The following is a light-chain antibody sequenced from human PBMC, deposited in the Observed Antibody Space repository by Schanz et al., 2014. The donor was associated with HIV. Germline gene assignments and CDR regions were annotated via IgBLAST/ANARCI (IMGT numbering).Light chain of an antibody. CDR1: SSNIGANYD. Sequence: QSVLAQPPSVSGAPGQRVTISCTGSSSNIGANYDVHWYQQVPGTAPKLLIYENTNRPSGVPDRFSGSTSGTSAYLAITGLQADDEADYYCQSYDKSLSVVVFGGGTKLTV. CDR3: QSYDKSLSVVV. V-gene: IGLV1-40*01. J-gene: IGLJ2*01. CDR2: ENT.